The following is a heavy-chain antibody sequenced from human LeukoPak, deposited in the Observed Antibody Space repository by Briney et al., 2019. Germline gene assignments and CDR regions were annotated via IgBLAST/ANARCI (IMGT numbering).Heavy chain of an antibody. D-gene: IGHD3-22*01. Sequence: SETLSLTCTVSGGSISSGGYYWSWHPQHPGKGLESIGYIYYSGRTYYNPSLKSRVTITVDTSKTQFSLKHSLITAAATAYYCCARGAPPSYDRSGYYPYGGRGTLVTVSS. CDR3: ARGAPPSYDRSGYYPY. CDR2: IYYSGRT. V-gene: IGHV4-31*03. J-gene: IGHJ4*02. CDR1: GGSISSGGYY.